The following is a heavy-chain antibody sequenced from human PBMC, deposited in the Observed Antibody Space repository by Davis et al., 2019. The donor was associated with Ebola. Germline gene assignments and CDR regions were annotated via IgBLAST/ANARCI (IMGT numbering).Heavy chain of an antibody. D-gene: IGHD1-26*01. CDR1: GFTFSNYA. CDR2: ISGSGGTT. CDR3: AKEVGAPEYYFDY. Sequence: GESLKISCSASGFTFSNYAMSWVRQAPGKGLEWVSGISGSGGTTHYPDSVKGRFTISRDNSKNTLYLQMNSLRAEDTAVYYCAKEVGAPEYYFDYWGQGTLVTVSS. V-gene: IGHV3-23*01. J-gene: IGHJ4*02.